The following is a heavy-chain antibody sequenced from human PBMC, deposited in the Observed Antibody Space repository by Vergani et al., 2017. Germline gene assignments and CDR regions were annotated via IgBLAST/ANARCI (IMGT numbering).Heavy chain of an antibody. CDR2: IRYDGSNK. V-gene: IGHV3-30*02. Sequence: QVQLVESGGGVVQPGGSLRLSCAASGFTFSSYGMHWVRQAPGKGLEWVAFIRYDGSNKYYADSVKGRFTISRDNSKNTLYLQMNSLRAEDTAVYYCARPMGSVWHFDLWGRGTLVTVSS. CDR3: ARPMGSVWHFDL. CDR1: GFTFSSYG. J-gene: IGHJ2*01. D-gene: IGHD3-16*01.